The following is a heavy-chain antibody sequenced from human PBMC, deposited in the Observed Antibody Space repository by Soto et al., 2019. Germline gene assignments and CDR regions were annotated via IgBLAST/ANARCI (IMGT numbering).Heavy chain of an antibody. Sequence: QVQLVKSGAEVKKPGASVKVSCKASGYTFTNYGISWVRQAPGQGLEWMGWISAYNGNTNYAQKLQGRVTMTTDTSTSTAYMELRSLRSDDTAVYYCASKAGDSSGYYPDWYFDLWGRGTLVTVSS. D-gene: IGHD3-22*01. V-gene: IGHV1-18*01. CDR2: ISAYNGNT. CDR1: GYTFTNYG. CDR3: ASKAGDSSGYYPDWYFDL. J-gene: IGHJ2*01.